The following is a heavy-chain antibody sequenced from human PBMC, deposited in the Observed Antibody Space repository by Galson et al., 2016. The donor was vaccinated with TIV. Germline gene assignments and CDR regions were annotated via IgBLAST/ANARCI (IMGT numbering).Heavy chain of an antibody. V-gene: IGHV5-51*03. D-gene: IGHD3-10*01. CDR2: IYPGDSDT. CDR1: GYSFSSYW. Sequence: QSGAEVKKPGESLKISCKGSGYSFSSYWIGWVRQMPGKGLEWMGIIYPGDSDTRYSPSFQGQVTIPADKSISTAYLQWSSLKASDTAMYYCARPEGSGSYYYYGMDVWGQGTTVTVSS. CDR3: ARPEGSGSYYYYGMDV. J-gene: IGHJ6*02.